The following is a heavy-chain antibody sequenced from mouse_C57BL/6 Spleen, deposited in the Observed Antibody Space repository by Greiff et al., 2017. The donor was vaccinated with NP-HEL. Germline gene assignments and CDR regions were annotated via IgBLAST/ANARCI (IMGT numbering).Heavy chain of an antibody. Sequence: DVKLQESGPGLVKPSQSLSLTCSVTGYSITSGYYWNWIRQFPGNKLEWMGYISYDGSNNYNPSLKNRISITRDTSKNQFFLKLNSVTTEDTATYYCARESFYRGFAYWGQGTLVTVSA. D-gene: IGHD2-3*01. CDR3: ARESFYRGFAY. CDR2: ISYDGSN. V-gene: IGHV3-6*01. CDR1: GYSITSGYY. J-gene: IGHJ3*01.